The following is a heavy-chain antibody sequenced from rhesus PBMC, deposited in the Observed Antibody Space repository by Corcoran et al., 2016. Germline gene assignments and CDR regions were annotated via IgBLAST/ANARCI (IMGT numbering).Heavy chain of an antibody. CDR3: ASEYSNYASY. CDR1: GGSISSSH. V-gene: IGHV4-169*02. Sequence: QLHLQESGPGLVKPSETLSVTCAVSGGSISSSHWSWIRHAPGKGLEWIGYIYGSGSSTNYNPSLKSRVTLSVDTSKNQLSLKLSSVTAADTAVYYCASEYSNYASYWGQGVLVTVSS. CDR2: IYGSGSST. D-gene: IGHD4-23*01. J-gene: IGHJ4*01.